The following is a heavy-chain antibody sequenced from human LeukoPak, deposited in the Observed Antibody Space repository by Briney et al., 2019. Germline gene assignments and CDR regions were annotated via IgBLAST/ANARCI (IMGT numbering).Heavy chain of an antibody. Sequence: ASVKVSFKSSGYTFTVYYIHLVRQPPGQGLGWMGWINPNSGGTNYAQKYQGRGTMTMYTAISTAYMELSRLRSDDTAVYYCARDYVDYWGQGTLVTVSS. CDR3: ARDYVDY. CDR2: INPNSGGT. J-gene: IGHJ4*02. V-gene: IGHV1-2*02. D-gene: IGHD3-16*01. CDR1: GYTFTVYY.